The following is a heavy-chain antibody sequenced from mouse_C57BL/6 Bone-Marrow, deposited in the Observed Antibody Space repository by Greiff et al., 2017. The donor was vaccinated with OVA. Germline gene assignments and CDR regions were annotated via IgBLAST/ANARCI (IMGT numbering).Heavy chain of an antibody. Sequence: VQLKQSGPELVKPGASVKISCKASGYTFTDYYMNWVKQSHGKSLEWIGDINPNNGGTSYNQKFKGKATLTVDKSSSTAYMELRSLTSEDSAVYYCAREGGGYPLFAYWGQGTLVTVSA. D-gene: IGHD2-2*01. CDR1: GYTFTDYY. J-gene: IGHJ3*01. CDR3: AREGGGYPLFAY. V-gene: IGHV1-26*01. CDR2: INPNNGGT.